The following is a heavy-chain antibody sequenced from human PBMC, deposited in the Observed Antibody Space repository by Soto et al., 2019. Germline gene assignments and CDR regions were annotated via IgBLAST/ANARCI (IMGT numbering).Heavy chain of an antibody. CDR3: AREDYYGRSGCYHLLDCYGMDY. CDR2: INPYNGST. V-gene: IGHV1-18*04. CDR1: GYTFTSYH. J-gene: IGHJ6*02. Sequence: ASVKVSCKASGYTFTSYHINWVRQAPGQGLEWMGWINPYNGSTNYAQKLQGRVTMTRDTSTSTAYMELSSLRSDDTAVYYCAREDYYGRSGCYHLLDCYGMDYWGHGTTVTVSS. D-gene: IGHD3-22*01.